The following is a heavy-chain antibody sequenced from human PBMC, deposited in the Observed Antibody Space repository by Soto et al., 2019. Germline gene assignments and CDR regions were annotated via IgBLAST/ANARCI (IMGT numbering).Heavy chain of an antibody. CDR3: ARPDSNCGYYDY. CDR2: ISAYNGNT. Sequence: ASVKVSCKASGYTFTSYGISWVRQAPGQGLEWMGWISAYNGNTNYAQKLQGRVTMTTDTSTSTAYMELSSLRSDDTAGYYCARPDSNCGYYDYWSEGELVTVSS. CDR1: GYTFTSYG. V-gene: IGHV1-18*01. J-gene: IGHJ4*02. D-gene: IGHD3-10*01.